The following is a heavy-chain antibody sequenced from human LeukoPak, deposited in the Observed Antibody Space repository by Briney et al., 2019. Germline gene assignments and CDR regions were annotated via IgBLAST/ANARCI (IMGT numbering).Heavy chain of an antibody. D-gene: IGHD6-13*01. CDR1: GFTFSSYS. J-gene: IGHJ3*02. Sequence: PGETLRLSCAASGFTFSSYSMNWVRQAPGKGLEWVSSISSSSSYIYYADSVKGRFTISRDNAKNSLYLQMNSLRAEDTAVYYCARQPLYSSSWYGDAFDIWGQGTMVTVSS. CDR2: ISSSSSYI. V-gene: IGHV3-21*01. CDR3: ARQPLYSSSWYGDAFDI.